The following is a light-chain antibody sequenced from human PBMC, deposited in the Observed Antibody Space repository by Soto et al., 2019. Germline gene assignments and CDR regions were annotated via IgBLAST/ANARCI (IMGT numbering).Light chain of an antibody. J-gene: IGLJ2*01. Sequence: QSALTQPASLSGSPGQSITISCTGTSSDIGAYDYVSWFQQHPGKAPKLVIYEVSKRPSGVPDRFSGSKSGNTASLTVSGLQAEDEADYYCSSYAGSNNVVFGGGTQLTVL. CDR3: SSYAGSNNVV. CDR1: SSDIGAYDY. CDR2: EVS. V-gene: IGLV2-8*01.